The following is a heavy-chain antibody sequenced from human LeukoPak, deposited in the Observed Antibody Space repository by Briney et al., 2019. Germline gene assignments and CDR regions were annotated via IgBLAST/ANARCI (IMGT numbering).Heavy chain of an antibody. CDR2: MNPNSGNT. J-gene: IGHJ4*02. CDR1: GYTFTSYD. D-gene: IGHD2-15*01. CDR3: ARAPGGGTFDY. Sequence: ASVKVSCRASGYTFTSYDINWVRQATGQGLEWMGWMNPNSGNTGYAQKFQGRVTMTRDTSTSTVYMELSSLRSEDTAVYYCARAPGGGTFDYWGQGTLVTVSS. V-gene: IGHV1-8*01.